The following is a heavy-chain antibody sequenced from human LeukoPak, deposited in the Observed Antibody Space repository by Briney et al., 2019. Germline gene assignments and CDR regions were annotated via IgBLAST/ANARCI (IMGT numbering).Heavy chain of an antibody. Sequence: ASVKVSCKASGYTFTSYTISWVRQAPGQGLEWMGWISAYNGNTDYAQKVQGRLTMTTDTSTSTAYMELRSLKSDDTAVYYCARDSRSYYMDVWGKGTTVTVSS. D-gene: IGHD2-15*01. CDR2: ISAYNGNT. V-gene: IGHV1-18*01. J-gene: IGHJ6*03. CDR1: GYTFTSYT. CDR3: ARDSRSYYMDV.